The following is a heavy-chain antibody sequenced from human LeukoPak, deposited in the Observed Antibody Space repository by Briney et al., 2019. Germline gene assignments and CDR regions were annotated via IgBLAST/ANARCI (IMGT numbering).Heavy chain of an antibody. CDR1: GFTFSSYS. CDR2: ISSSSSTI. CDR3: ARDTVAGTSFGIDY. V-gene: IGHV3-48*01. D-gene: IGHD6-19*01. J-gene: IGHJ4*02. Sequence: GGPLRLSCAASGFTFSSYSMKWVRQAPGKGLEWVSYISSSSSTIYYADSVKGRFTISGDNAKNSLYLQMNSLRAEDTAVYYCARDTVAGTSFGIDYWGQGTLVTVSS.